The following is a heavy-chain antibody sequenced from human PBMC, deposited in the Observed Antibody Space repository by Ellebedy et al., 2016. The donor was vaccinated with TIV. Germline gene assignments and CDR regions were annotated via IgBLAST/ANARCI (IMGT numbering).Heavy chain of an antibody. CDR1: GFTFSTHY. J-gene: IGHJ3*02. CDR2: SHPSGSDT. Sequence: ASVKVSXXTSGFTFSTHYIHWVRQAPGQGLEWMGISHPSGSDTNYAQQFQGRVTMTRDTSTSTVYMDLSSLRSDDTAVYYCATWGTGQVDDALDIWGQGTMVTVSS. CDR3: ATWGTGQVDDALDI. D-gene: IGHD1-1*01. V-gene: IGHV1-46*03.